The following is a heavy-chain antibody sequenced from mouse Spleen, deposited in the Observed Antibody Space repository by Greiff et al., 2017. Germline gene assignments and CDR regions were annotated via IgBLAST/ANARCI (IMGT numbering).Heavy chain of an antibody. CDR3: SRSDGYYPYWYFDV. D-gene: IGHD2-3*01. Sequence: QVQLKQSGAELARPGASVKLSCKASGYTFTDYYINWVKQRTGQGLEWIGEIYPGSGNTYYNEKFKGKATLTADKSSSTAYMQLSSLTSEDSAVYFCSRSDGYYPYWYFDVWGAGTTVTVSS. J-gene: IGHJ1*01. V-gene: IGHV1-77*01. CDR1: GYTFTDYY. CDR2: IYPGSGNT.